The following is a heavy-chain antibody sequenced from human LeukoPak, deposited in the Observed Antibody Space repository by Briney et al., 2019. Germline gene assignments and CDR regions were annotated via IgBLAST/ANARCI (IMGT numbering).Heavy chain of an antibody. CDR3: ARVRRSGFSSGSPNGAFDY. CDR2: IWHDGSNK. J-gene: IGHJ4*02. CDR1: GFTFSSYG. Sequence: PGGSLRLSCAASGFTFSSYGMHWVRQAPGKGLEWVAVIWHDGSNKYYADSVKGRFTISRDNSKNTLYLQMNSLRAEDTAVYYCARVRRSGFSSGSPNGAFDYWGQGTLVTVSS. V-gene: IGHV3-33*01. D-gene: IGHD1-26*01.